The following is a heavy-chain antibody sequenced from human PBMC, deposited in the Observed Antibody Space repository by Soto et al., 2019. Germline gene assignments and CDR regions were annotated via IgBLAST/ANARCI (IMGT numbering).Heavy chain of an antibody. Sequence: SQTLSLTCAISGDSVSSTGAAWNWIRQSPSRGLEWLGRTYYRSKWYNDYAASVQSRRTINPDTSRNQFSLQLNSVTPEDTAVYYCARVGCSGGTCLDGLDVWGQGTTVTVSS. V-gene: IGHV6-1*01. J-gene: IGHJ6*02. CDR3: ARVGCSGGTCLDGLDV. CDR1: GDSVSSTGAA. D-gene: IGHD2-15*01. CDR2: TYYRSKWYN.